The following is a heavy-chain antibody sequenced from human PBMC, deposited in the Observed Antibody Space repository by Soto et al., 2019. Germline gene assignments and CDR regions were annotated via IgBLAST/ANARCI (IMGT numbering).Heavy chain of an antibody. J-gene: IGHJ6*02. CDR3: AXXXXTVVSRDYYYGMDV. CDR2: IIPIFGTA. CDR1: GGTFSSYA. V-gene: IGHV1-69*01. Sequence: QVQLVQSGAEVKKPGSSVKVSCKASGGTFSSYAISWVRQAPGQGLEWMGGIIPIFGTANYAQKFQGRVTITADESTSTAYMELSSLRSEDTAVYYCAXXXXTVVSRDYYYGMDVWGQGTTVTVSS. D-gene: IGHD4-17*01.